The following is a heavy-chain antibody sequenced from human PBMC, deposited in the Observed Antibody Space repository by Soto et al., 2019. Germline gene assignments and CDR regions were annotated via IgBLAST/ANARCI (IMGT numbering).Heavy chain of an antibody. V-gene: IGHV5-51*01. CDR1: GYSFTNYW. D-gene: IGHD2-2*02. CDR2: IYPGDSDT. Sequence: GESLKISCKGSGYSFTNYWIGWVRQMPGRGLEWMGIIYPGDSDTRYNPSFEGQVTISADKSISTAYLQWSSLKASDTAIYYCARPWCSGATCYRGVDYGMDVWGQGXTVTVSS. CDR3: ARPWCSGATCYRGVDYGMDV. J-gene: IGHJ6*02.